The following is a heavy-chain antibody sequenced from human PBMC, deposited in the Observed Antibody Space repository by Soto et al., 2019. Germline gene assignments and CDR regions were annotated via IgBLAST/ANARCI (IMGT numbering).Heavy chain of an antibody. D-gene: IGHD5-12*01. V-gene: IGHV2-5*02. CDR2: IYWDDDK. Sequence: QITLKESGPTLVKPTQTLTLTCTFSGFSLSTSGVGVGWIRQPPGKALEWLALIYWDDDKRYSPSLKSRLTITKDTSKNQVVLTMTNMDPVETATYYCAHRRYSGYDQWVFDYWGQGTLVTVSS. J-gene: IGHJ4*02. CDR3: AHRRYSGYDQWVFDY. CDR1: GFSLSTSGVG.